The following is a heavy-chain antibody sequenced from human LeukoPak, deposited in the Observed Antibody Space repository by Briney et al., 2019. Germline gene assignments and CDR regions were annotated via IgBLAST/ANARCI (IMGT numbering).Heavy chain of an antibody. J-gene: IGHJ5*02. D-gene: IGHD3-16*02. CDR3: ARKEYVWGSYRFANWFDP. CDR1: GGSISSSSYY. Sequence: KPSETLSLTCTVSGGSISSSSYYWGWIRQPPGKGLEWIGSIYYSGSTYYNPSLKSRVTISVDTSKNQFSLKLSSVTAADTAVYYCARKEYVWGSYRFANWFDPWGQGTLVTVSS. V-gene: IGHV4-39*07. CDR2: IYYSGST.